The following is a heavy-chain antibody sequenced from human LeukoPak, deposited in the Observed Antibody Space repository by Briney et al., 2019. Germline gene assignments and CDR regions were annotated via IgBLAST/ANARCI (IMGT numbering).Heavy chain of an antibody. CDR3: ARAEYYFDY. CDR2: IYYSGST. V-gene: IGHV4-59*02. Sequence: SETLSLTCTVSGGSVSSYYWSWIRQPPGKGLEWIGYIYYSGSTNYNPSLKSRVTISVDTSKNQFSLKLSSVTAADTAVYYCARAEYYFDYWGQGTLVTVSS. CDR1: GGSVSSYY. J-gene: IGHJ4*02.